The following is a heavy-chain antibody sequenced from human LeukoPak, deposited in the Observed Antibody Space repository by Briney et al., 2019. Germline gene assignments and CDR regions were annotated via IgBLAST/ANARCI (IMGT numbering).Heavy chain of an antibody. CDR3: ARHFPVYYGSGSPTYYFDY. CDR2: IYYSGST. CDR1: GGSISSYY. D-gene: IGHD3-10*01. V-gene: IGHV4-59*08. Sequence: SETLSLTCTVSGGSISSYYWSWIRQPPGKGLEWIGYIYYSGSTNYNPSLKSRVTISVDTSRNQFSLKLSSVTAADTAVYYCARHFPVYYGSGSPTYYFDYWGQGTLVTVSS. J-gene: IGHJ4*02.